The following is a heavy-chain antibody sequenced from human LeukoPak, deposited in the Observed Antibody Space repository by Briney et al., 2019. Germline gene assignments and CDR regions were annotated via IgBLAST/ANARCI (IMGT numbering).Heavy chain of an antibody. CDR1: GFTFSSYA. V-gene: IGHV3-23*01. J-gene: IGHJ4*02. Sequence: GGSLRLSCAASGFTFSSYAMSWVRQAPGKGLEWVSDITSSGDSTYYADSVKGRFTISRDNSKNTLYLQMNSLRAEDTAVYYCATGRDYYGSGSYYNPIDYWGQGTLVTVSS. CDR2: ITSSGDST. D-gene: IGHD3-10*01. CDR3: ATGRDYYGSGSYYNPIDY.